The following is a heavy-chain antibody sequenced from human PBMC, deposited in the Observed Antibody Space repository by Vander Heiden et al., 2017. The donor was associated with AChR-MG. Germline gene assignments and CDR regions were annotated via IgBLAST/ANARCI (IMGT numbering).Heavy chain of an antibody. V-gene: IGHV3-23*01. J-gene: IGHJ5*02. D-gene: IGHD1-26*01. CDR1: GFTFSSYA. CDR3: AKLSGLPYNDKGNWFDP. Sequence: EVQLLESGGDFIQPGGSLSLSCAAPGFTFSSYAMSWVRQAPGKGLEWVSGTSGGGGRTYYSDSVKGRFTISRDNSKNTVYLQMNSLSAEDTAVYYCAKLSGLPYNDKGNWFDPWGQGTLVTVSS. CDR2: TSGGGGRT.